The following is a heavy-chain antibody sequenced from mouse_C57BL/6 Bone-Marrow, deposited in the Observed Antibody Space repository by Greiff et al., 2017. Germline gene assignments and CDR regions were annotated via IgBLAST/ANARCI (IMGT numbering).Heavy chain of an antibody. D-gene: IGHD2-4*01. CDR2: ISDGGSYT. J-gene: IGHJ2*01. CDR1: GFTFSSYA. Sequence: DVQLVESGGGLVKPGGSLKLSCAASGFTFSSYAMSWVRQTPEKRLEWVATISDGGSYTYYPDNVKGRFTISRDNAKNNLYLQMSHLKSEDTAMYYCARGRDYDLYYFDYWGQGTTLTVSS. V-gene: IGHV5-4*01. CDR3: ARGRDYDLYYFDY.